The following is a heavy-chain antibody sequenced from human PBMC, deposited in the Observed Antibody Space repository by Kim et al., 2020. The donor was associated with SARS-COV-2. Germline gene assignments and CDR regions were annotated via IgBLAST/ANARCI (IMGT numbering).Heavy chain of an antibody. J-gene: IGHJ4*02. D-gene: IGHD2-15*01. V-gene: IGHV1-69*13. CDR1: GGTFSSYA. CDR3: ARICSGGSCYPEG. CDR2: IIPIFGTA. Sequence: SVKVSCKASGGTFSSYAISWVRQAPGQGLEWMGGIIPIFGTANYAQKFQGRVTITADESTSTAYMELSSLRSEDTAVYYCARICSGGSCYPEGWGQGTLVTVSS.